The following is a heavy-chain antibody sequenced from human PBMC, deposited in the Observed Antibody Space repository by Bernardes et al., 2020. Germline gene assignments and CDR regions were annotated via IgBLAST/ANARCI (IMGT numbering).Heavy chain of an antibody. CDR2: ISNDGNNK. Sequence: GGSLRLSCVASGFTFSTYGMHWVRQAPGKGLEWVAMISNDGNNKYYADSVKGRFTISRDNSKNTLYLQMNSVRAEDTAVFYCAREETVTLLHFLDFWGQGNLVTVSA. CDR1: GFTFSTYG. CDR3: AREETVTLLHFLDF. D-gene: IGHD4-17*01. J-gene: IGHJ4*02. V-gene: IGHV3-30*03.